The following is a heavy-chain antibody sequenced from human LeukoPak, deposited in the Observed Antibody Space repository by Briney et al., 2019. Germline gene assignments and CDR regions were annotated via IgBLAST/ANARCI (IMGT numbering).Heavy chain of an antibody. CDR3: ARDYGGSSPFDY. J-gene: IGHJ4*02. D-gene: IGHD4-23*01. CDR2: ISSSGSTI. CDR1: GFTFSSYW. V-gene: IGHV3-48*04. Sequence: GGSLRLSCEPSGFTFSSYWMHWVRQAPGKGLEWVSYISSSGSTIYYADSVKGRFTISRDNAKNSLYLQMNSLRAEDTAVYYCARDYGGSSPFDYWGQGTLVTVSS.